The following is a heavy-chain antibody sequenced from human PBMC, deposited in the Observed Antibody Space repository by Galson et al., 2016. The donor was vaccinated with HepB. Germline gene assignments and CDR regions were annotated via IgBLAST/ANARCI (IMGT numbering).Heavy chain of an antibody. D-gene: IGHD6-19*01. V-gene: IGHV5-51*01. CDR3: VRIGYRSGHDY. Sequence: QSGAEVKKPGESLKISCQGSGYRFTTYWIGWVRQMPGIGLEWMGIIYPGDSETKYSPSFQGQVTISVDKSISTVYLPWSGLKASDTAMYYCVRIGYRSGHDYWGQGTLVTVSS. J-gene: IGHJ4*02. CDR1: GYRFTTYW. CDR2: IYPGDSET.